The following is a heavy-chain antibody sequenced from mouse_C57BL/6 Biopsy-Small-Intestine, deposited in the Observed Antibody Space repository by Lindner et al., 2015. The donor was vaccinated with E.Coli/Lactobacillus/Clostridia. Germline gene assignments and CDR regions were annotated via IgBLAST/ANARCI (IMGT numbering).Heavy chain of an antibody. CDR3: ATDPEQLARFGGWFDH. V-gene: IGHV1-74*01. CDR1: KDALRSYD. Sequence: SVKVSCKASKDALRSYDMSWVRQAPGQGLEWMGRIMPIFNTADYAQKFQGRLTISADDSTSTAYMELNSLTSDDTAVYYCATDPEQLARFGGWFDHWGQGTLVTVSS. D-gene: IGHD1-1*02. CDR2: IMPIFNTA. J-gene: IGHJ4*01.